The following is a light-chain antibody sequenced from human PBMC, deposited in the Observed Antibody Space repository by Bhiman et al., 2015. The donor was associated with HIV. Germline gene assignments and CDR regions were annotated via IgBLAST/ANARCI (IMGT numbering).Light chain of an antibody. CDR1: SSDVGGYNY. Sequence: QSALTQPASVSGSPGQSITISCTGTSSDVGGYNYVSWYQQHPGKAPKLMIYDVGXRPSGVSNRFSGSKSGNTASLTISGLQAEDEADYYCSSLTSSLTYVFGTGTNVTVL. V-gene: IGLV2-14*01. CDR2: DVG. CDR3: SSLTSSLTYV. J-gene: IGLJ1*01.